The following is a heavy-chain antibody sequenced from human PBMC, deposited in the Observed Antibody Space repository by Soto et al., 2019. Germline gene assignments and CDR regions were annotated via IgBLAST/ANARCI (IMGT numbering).Heavy chain of an antibody. Sequence: GGSLRLSCAASGFTVSSNYMSWVRQAPGKGLEWVSVIYSGGSTYYADSVKGRFTISRDNSKNTLYLQMNSLRAEDTAVYYCARDSQPRYSGYDSSYYYYYMDVWGKGTTVTVSS. J-gene: IGHJ6*03. CDR3: ARDSQPRYSGYDSSYYYYYMDV. D-gene: IGHD5-12*01. V-gene: IGHV3-66*01. CDR1: GFTVSSNY. CDR2: IYSGGST.